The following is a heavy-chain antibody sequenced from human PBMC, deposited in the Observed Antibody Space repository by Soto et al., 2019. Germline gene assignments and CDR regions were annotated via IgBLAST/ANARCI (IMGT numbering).Heavy chain of an antibody. J-gene: IGHJ2*01. D-gene: IGHD6-19*01. CDR3: AKDWNSSGWYEYFDL. Sequence: GSLRLSCAASGFTFSSYGMHWVRQAPGKGLEWVAVISYDGSNKYYADSVKGRFTISRDNSKNTLYLQMNSLRAEDTAVYYCAKDWNSSGWYEYFDLWGRGTLVTVPQ. CDR2: ISYDGSNK. V-gene: IGHV3-30*18. CDR1: GFTFSSYG.